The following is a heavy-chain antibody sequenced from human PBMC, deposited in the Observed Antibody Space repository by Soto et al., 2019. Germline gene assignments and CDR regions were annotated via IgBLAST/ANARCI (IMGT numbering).Heavy chain of an antibody. D-gene: IGHD1-1*01. CDR2: MNPNSGNT. Sequence: QVQLVQSGAEVKKPGASVKVSCKASGYTFTSYDINWVRQATGQGLEWMGWMNPNSGNTGYAQKFRGRVTMTRNTSISTAYMELSSLRSADTAVYYCARERNGTTGMDVWGQGTTVTVSS. V-gene: IGHV1-8*01. CDR1: GYTFTSYD. J-gene: IGHJ6*02. CDR3: ARERNGTTGMDV.